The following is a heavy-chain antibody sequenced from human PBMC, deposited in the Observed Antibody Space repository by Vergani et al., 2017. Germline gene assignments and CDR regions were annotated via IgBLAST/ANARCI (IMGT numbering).Heavy chain of an antibody. CDR2: IKQDGSEK. CDR1: GFTFSSYW. V-gene: IGHV3-7*01. CDR3: ARDEGRCSGGSCYPGPKNWFDP. D-gene: IGHD2-15*01. Sequence: EVQLVESGGGLVQPGGSLRLSCAASGFTFSSYWMSWVRQAPGKGLEWVANIKQDGSEKYYVDSVKGRFTISRDNAKNSLYLQMNSLRAEDTAVYYCARDEGRCSGGSCYPGPKNWFDPWGQGTLVTVSS. J-gene: IGHJ5*02.